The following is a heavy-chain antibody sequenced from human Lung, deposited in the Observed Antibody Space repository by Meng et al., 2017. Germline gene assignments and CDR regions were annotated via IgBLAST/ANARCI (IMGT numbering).Heavy chain of an antibody. V-gene: IGHV4-34*01. CDR3: ARGPTTMAHDFDY. CDR2: INHSGST. J-gene: IGHJ4*02. Sequence: VQSQRGAAGLLKPSVTLPLTCVVSGGSFSDYYWSWIRQPPGKGLEWIGEINHSGSTNYNPSLESRATISVDTSQNNLSLKLSSVTAADSAVYYCARGPTTMAHDFDYWGQGTLVTVSS. CDR1: GGSFSDYY. D-gene: IGHD4-11*01.